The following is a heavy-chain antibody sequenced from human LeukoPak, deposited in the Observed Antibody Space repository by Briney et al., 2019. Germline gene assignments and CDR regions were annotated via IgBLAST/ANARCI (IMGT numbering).Heavy chain of an antibody. CDR2: IKQDGSEK. D-gene: IGHD3-22*01. V-gene: IGHV3-7*03. CDR3: ARLHYYYDSSGYTYYFDY. Sequence: PGGSLRLSCAASGFTFSSYWMSWVRQAPGKGLEWVANIKQDGSEKYYVDSVKGRFTISRDNAKNSLYLQMNSLRAEGTAVYYCARLHYYYDSSGYTYYFDYWGQGTLVTVSS. CDR1: GFTFSSYW. J-gene: IGHJ4*02.